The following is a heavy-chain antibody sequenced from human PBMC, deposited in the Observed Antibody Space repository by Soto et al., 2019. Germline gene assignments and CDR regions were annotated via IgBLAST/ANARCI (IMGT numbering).Heavy chain of an antibody. V-gene: IGHV3-21*01. J-gene: IGHJ4*02. CDR1: GFTFSTYN. Sequence: GGSLRLSCAASGFTFSTYNMNWVRQAPGKGLEWVSSITSSSSYIFYADSVKGRFTISRDNAKNSLYLQMNSLRAEDTAVYYCARGELGYCSSTSCLSNPPPYFDYWGQGTLVTVSS. CDR2: ITSSSSYI. D-gene: IGHD2-2*01. CDR3: ARGELGYCSSTSCLSNPPPYFDY.